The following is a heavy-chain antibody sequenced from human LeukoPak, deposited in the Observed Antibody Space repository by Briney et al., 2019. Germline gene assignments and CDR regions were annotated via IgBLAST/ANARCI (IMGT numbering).Heavy chain of an antibody. J-gene: IGHJ6*03. CDR1: GFTFSSYA. CDR2: ISASGGST. V-gene: IGHV3-23*01. CDR3: AKDWYDFWSGYYPSHYYYYMDV. D-gene: IGHD3-3*01. Sequence: GGSLRLSCAASGFTFSSYAMSWVRQAPGKGLEWVSAISASGGSTYYADSVKGRFTISRDNSKNTLYLQMNSLRAEDTAVYYCAKDWYDFWSGYYPSHYYYYMDVRGKGTTVTVSS.